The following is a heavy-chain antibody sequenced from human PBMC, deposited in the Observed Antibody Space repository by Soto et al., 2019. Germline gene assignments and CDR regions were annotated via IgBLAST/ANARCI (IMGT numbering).Heavy chain of an antibody. CDR3: ARDYLPNNWNYYFGY. J-gene: IGHJ4*02. CDR1: GGTLSSYA. Sequence: SGKVSCKASGGTLSSYAISWVRQAPGQGLEWMGGIIPIFGTANYAQKFQGRVTITADESTSTAYMELSSLRSEYTAVYYCARDYLPNNWNYYFGYWGQGTLVTVS. V-gene: IGHV1-69*13. D-gene: IGHD1-1*01. CDR2: IIPIFGTA.